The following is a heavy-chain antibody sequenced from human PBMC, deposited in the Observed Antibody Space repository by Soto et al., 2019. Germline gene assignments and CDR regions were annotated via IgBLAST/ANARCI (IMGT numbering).Heavy chain of an antibody. Sequence: QVQLVQSGAEVKKPGASVTVSCKASGYTFTSYDINWVRQATGQGLEWMGWMNPNSGNTGYAQKFQGRVTMTRNTSISTAYMELSSLRSEGTAVYYCARGCRLGTKKVSWHWYFDLWGRGTLDPVSS. V-gene: IGHV1-8*01. D-gene: IGHD7-27*01. CDR1: GYTFTSYD. CDR3: ARGCRLGTKKVSWHWYFDL. J-gene: IGHJ2*01. CDR2: MNPNSGNT.